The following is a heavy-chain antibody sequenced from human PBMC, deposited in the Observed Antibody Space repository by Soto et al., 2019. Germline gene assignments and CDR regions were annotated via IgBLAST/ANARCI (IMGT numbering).Heavy chain of an antibody. V-gene: IGHV4-31*03. CDR2: IYYSGRT. CDR3: ARGGYYGSGSRASTYDY. D-gene: IGHD3-10*01. J-gene: IGHJ4*02. Sequence: SETLSLTCTVSGGSISSGGYYWSWIRQHPGKGLEWIGYIYYSGRTYYNPSLKSRVTISVDTSKNQFSLKLNSVTAADTAVYYCARGGYYGSGSRASTYDYWGQGTLVTVSS. CDR1: GGSISSGGYY.